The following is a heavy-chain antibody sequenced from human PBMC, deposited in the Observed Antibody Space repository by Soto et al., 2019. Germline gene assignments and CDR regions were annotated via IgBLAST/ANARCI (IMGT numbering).Heavy chain of an antibody. CDR3: ARVGYCSSTSCPGGGWFDP. Sequence: ASVKVSCKASGYTFPSYGISWVRQAPGQGLEWMGWISAYNGNTNYAQKLQGRVTMTTDTSTSTAYMELRSLRSDDTAVYYCARVGYCSSTSCPGGGWFDPWGQGTLVNVSS. CDR2: ISAYNGNT. CDR1: GYTFPSYG. J-gene: IGHJ5*02. V-gene: IGHV1-18*01. D-gene: IGHD2-2*01.